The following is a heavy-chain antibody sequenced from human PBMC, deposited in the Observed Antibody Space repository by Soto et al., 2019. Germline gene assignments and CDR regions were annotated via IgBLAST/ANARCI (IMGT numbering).Heavy chain of an antibody. D-gene: IGHD3-16*01. CDR1: GYTFTTYG. CDR2: ISAYSGKT. V-gene: IGHV1-18*01. CDR3: ARDPYFGDHQY. Sequence: QVQLVQSGGEVKKPGASVKVSCKTSGYTFTTYGISWVRQAPGQGLEWLGWISAYSGKTHYAQKFQGKVTMTTDTATNTAYLELRSLRSDDTAVYYCARDPYFGDHQYWGQGTLVTVSS. J-gene: IGHJ4*02.